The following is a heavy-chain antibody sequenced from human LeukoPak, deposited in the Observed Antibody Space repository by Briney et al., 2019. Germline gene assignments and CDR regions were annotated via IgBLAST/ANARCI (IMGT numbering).Heavy chain of an antibody. V-gene: IGHV4-59*01. D-gene: IGHD3-22*01. CDR2: IYYSGST. J-gene: IGHJ4*02. CDR1: GGSISSYY. CDR3: AQNGWYYDSSGSDPYS. Sequence: SETLSLTCTVSGGSISSYYWSWIRQPPGKGLEWIGYIYYSGSTNYNPSLKSRVTISVDTSKNQFSLKLSSVTAADTAVYYCAQNGWYYDSSGSDPYSWGQGTLVTVSS.